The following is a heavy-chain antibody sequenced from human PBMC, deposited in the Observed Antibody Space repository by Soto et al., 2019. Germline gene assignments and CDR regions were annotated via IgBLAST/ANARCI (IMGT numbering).Heavy chain of an antibody. CDR1: GFAFSSYS. CDR3: ARKGVAFDY. D-gene: IGHD3-3*01. Sequence: GGSLRICCAASGFAFSSYSMNWVRQAPGKGLEWISYISTTSSSIYYADSVKGRFTISRDNAKNSLFLQMNSLRDEDTAVYYCARKGVAFDYWGQGALVTVSS. V-gene: IGHV3-48*02. CDR2: ISTTSSSI. J-gene: IGHJ4*02.